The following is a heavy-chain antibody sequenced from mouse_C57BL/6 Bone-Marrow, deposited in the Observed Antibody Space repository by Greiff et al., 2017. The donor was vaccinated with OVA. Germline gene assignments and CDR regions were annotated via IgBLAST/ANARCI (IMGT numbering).Heavy chain of an antibody. Sequence: EVQVVESGGGLVKPGGSLKLSCAASGFTLSDYGMHWVRQAPEKGLEWVAYISSGSSTIYYADTVKGRFTISRDNAKNTLFLQMTSLRSEDTAMYYCARGRRPFAYWGQGTLVTVSA. CDR2: ISSGSSTI. D-gene: IGHD1-2*01. CDR3: ARGRRPFAY. CDR1: GFTLSDYG. J-gene: IGHJ3*01. V-gene: IGHV5-17*01.